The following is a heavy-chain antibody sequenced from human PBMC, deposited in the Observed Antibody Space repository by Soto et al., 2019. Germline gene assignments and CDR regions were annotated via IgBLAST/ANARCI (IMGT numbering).Heavy chain of an antibody. CDR2: INAGNGNT. D-gene: IGHD3-22*01. V-gene: IGHV1-3*01. CDR1: GYTFTSYA. Sequence: QVQLVQSGAEVKKPGASVKVSCKASGYTFTSYAMHWVRQAPGQRLEWMGWINAGNGNTKYLQKFQGRVTITRDTSASTAYMERSSLRSEDTAVYYCARGDYYDIHDYWGQGTLVTVSS. CDR3: ARGDYYDIHDY. J-gene: IGHJ4*02.